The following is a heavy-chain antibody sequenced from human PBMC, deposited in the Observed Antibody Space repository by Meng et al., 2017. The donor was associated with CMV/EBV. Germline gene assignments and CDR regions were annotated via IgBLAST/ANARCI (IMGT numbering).Heavy chain of an antibody. CDR1: GFTVSSNY. CDR2: IYSGGST. V-gene: IGHV3-66*02. Sequence: GGSLRLSCAASGFTVSSNYMSWVRQAPGKGLEWVSVIYSGGSTYYADSVKGRFTISRDNSKNTLYLQMNSLRAEDTAVYYCARGIPSVRYYYDSSGYDYWGQGTLVTVSS. D-gene: IGHD3-22*01. CDR3: ARGIPSVRYYYDSSGYDY. J-gene: IGHJ4*02.